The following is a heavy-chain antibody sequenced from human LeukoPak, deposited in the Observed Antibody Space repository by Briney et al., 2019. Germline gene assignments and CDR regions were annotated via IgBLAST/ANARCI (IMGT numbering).Heavy chain of an antibody. CDR3: AIRDGHTDH. CDR2: INPANGYT. J-gene: IGHJ4*02. CDR1: GYTFTNYA. V-gene: IGHV1-3*03. D-gene: IGHD5-24*01. Sequence: ASVKVSCKTSGYTFTNYAMHWVRQAPGQTIQWLAWINPANGYTRYSQHFQDRVTVSSDTSADTAYMELSSLRSEDKAIYYCAIRDGHTDHWGQGTLVTVSS.